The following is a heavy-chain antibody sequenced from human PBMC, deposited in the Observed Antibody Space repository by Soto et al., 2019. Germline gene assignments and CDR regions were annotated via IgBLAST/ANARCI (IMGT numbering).Heavy chain of an antibody. CDR2: IFYAGDT. V-gene: IGHV4-31*03. D-gene: IGHD4-17*01. J-gene: IGHJ5*02. Sequence: PSATLSLTCTVSGQSIATGAFYWSWLRLKSGKGPEWIGSIFYAGDTYSNPSLKSRVEISLDRSQNQFSLNLRSVTAADTAVYYCAREGDYRTWFEPWGPGTLVTVS. CDR3: AREGDYRTWFEP. CDR1: GQSIATGAFY.